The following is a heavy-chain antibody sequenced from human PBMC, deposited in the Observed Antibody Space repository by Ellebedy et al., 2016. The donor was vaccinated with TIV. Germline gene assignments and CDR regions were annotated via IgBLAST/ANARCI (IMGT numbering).Heavy chain of an antibody. D-gene: IGHD5-24*01. Sequence: SQILSLTCAISGDSVSINSAAWNWIRQSPSRGLEWLGKTYYSSKLYNDYAESMKSRITINPDTSKNQFSLQLNSVTPEDTAVYYCAKDMSWLHRDEYFQHWGQGTLVTVSS. J-gene: IGHJ1*01. CDR3: AKDMSWLHRDEYFQH. V-gene: IGHV6-1*01. CDR1: GDSVSINSAA. CDR2: TYYSSKLYN.